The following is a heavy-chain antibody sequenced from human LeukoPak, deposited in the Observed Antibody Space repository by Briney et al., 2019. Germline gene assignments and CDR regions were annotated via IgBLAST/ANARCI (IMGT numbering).Heavy chain of an antibody. CDR3: ARDAWGYSGYDRYFDY. J-gene: IGHJ4*02. Sequence: PSQTLSLTCAVSGGSISSGGYSWSWIRQPPGKGLEWIGYIYHSGSTYYNPSLKSRVTISVDRSKNQFPLKLSSVTAADTAVYYCARDAWGYSGYDRYFDYWGQGTLVTVSS. V-gene: IGHV4-30-2*01. D-gene: IGHD5-12*01. CDR1: GGSISSGGYS. CDR2: IYHSGST.